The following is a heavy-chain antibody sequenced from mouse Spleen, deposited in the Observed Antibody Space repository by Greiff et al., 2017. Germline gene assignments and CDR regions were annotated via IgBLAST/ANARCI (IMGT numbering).Heavy chain of an antibody. CDR2: INYDGSST. D-gene: IGHD1-1*01. V-gene: IGHV5-16*01. J-gene: IGHJ2*01. Sequence: EVQLQESEGGLVQPGSSMKLSCTASGFTFSDYYMAWVRQVPEKGLEWVANINYDGSSTYYLDSLKSRFIISRDNAKNILYLQMSSLKSEDTATYYCARGYYGGDYFDYWGQGTTLTVSS. CDR1: GFTFSDYY. CDR3: ARGYYGGDYFDY.